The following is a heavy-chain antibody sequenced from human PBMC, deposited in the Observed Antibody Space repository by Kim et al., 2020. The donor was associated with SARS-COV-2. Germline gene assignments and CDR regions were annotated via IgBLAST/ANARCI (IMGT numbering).Heavy chain of an antibody. J-gene: IGHJ4*02. Sequence: SETLSLTCTVSGGSISSYYWSWIRQPPGKGLEWIGYIYYSGSTNYNPSLKSRVTISVDTSKNQFSLKLSSVTAADTAVYYCARHTYYYDGSGSDPLPAQSWGQRTLVTVSS. V-gene: IGHV4-59*08. D-gene: IGHD3-22*01. CDR2: IYYSGST. CDR3: ARHTYYYDGSGSDPLPAQS. CDR1: GGSISSYY.